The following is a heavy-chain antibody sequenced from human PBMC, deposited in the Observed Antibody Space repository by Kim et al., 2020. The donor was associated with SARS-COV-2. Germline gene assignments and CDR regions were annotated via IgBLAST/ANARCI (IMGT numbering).Heavy chain of an antibody. D-gene: IGHD3-22*01. V-gene: IGHV3-23*01. CDR3: AKDLYYYDSSGYQHDY. CDR1: GFTFSSYA. J-gene: IGHJ4*02. CDR2: ISGSGGST. Sequence: GGSLRLSCAASGFTFSSYAMSWVRQAPGKGLEWVSAISGSGGSTYYADSVKGRFTISRDNSKNTLYLQMNSLRAEDTGVYYCAKDLYYYDSSGYQHDYWGQGTLVTVSS.